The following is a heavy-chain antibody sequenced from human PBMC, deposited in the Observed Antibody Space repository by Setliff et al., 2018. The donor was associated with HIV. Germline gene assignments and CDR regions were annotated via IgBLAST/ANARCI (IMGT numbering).Heavy chain of an antibody. J-gene: IGHJ6*03. CDR3: ARGVVDYDFWSGSGDYYYMDV. V-gene: IGHV4-59*12. D-gene: IGHD3-3*01. CDR2: IYYSVST. Sequence: SETLSLTCIVSGGSISSYYWSWIRQSPGRGLEWSGYIYYSVSTKYNPSLKSRLSMSIDTSKNQFSLKMSSVTAADPAVYYCARGVVDYDFWSGSGDYYYMDVWGKGTTVTVSS. CDR1: GGSISSYY.